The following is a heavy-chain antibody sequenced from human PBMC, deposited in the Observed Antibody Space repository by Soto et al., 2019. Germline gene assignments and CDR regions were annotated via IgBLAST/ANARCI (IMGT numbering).Heavy chain of an antibody. V-gene: IGHV3-73*01. Sequence: VLLVESGGGLVQPGGSLKLSCAASGFVFKDSSIHWVRQASGKGLEWVGRIRDRAYSYATAYAASVKDRFTISRDDSSNTAYLQMNSLKTEDTAIYYCTRLISAAQDYWGQGTLVTVSS. D-gene: IGHD3-10*01. J-gene: IGHJ4*02. CDR1: GFVFKDSS. CDR3: TRLISAAQDY. CDR2: IRDRAYSYAT.